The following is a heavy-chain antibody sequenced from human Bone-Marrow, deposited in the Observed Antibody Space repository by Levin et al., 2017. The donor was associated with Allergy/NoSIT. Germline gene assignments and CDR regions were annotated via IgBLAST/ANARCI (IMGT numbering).Heavy chain of an antibody. CDR1: GFTFSDYE. V-gene: IGHV3-48*03. Sequence: GGSLRLSCTVSGFTFSDYEMNWVRQAPGKGLEWISYISSSGSTKYYADFVKGRFTISNKNSLYLEMNNLRAEDTAIYYCARDKRSDGVTPDWYFDLWGRGTLVTVSS. D-gene: IGHD2-21*02. CDR3: ARDKRSDGVTPDWYFDL. J-gene: IGHJ2*01. CDR2: ISSSGSTK.